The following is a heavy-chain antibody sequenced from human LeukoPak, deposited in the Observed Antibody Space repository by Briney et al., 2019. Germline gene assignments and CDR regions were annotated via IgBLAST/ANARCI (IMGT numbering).Heavy chain of an antibody. V-gene: IGHV3-7*01. D-gene: IGHD3-22*01. CDR2: IKQDGRER. J-gene: IGHJ4*02. CDR1: GFTYSNYW. CDR3: ARDAYIDRYFDY. Sequence: GGSLRLSCAASGFTYSNYWMSWVRQAPGKGLEWVANIKQDGRERYYVDSVKGRFTISRDNAKNSMYLQMNSLGADDTAVYYCARDAYIDRYFDYWGQGTLVTVSS.